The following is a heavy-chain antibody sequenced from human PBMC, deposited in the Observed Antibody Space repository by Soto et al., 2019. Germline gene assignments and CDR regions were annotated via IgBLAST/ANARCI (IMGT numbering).Heavy chain of an antibody. CDR1: GFTFSSYG. CDR2: ISYDGSNK. CDR3: AKLGGRDSSGYLGT. Sequence: GGSLRLSCAASGFTFSSYGMHWVRQAPGKGLEWVAVISYDGSNKYYADSVKGRFTISRDNSKNTLYLQMNSLRAEDTAVYYCAKLGGRDSSGYLGTWGQGTMVTVSS. D-gene: IGHD3-22*01. J-gene: IGHJ3*01. V-gene: IGHV3-30*18.